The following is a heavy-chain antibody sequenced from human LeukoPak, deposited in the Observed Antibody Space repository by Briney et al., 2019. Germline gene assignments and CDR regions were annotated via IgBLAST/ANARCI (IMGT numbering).Heavy chain of an antibody. CDR1: GFTFDDYG. CDR2: INWNGGST. CDR3: AREGVPAAINVGFMDV. J-gene: IGHJ6*03. Sequence: GGSLRLSCAASGFTFDDYGMGWVRQAPGKGLEWVSGINWNGGSTGYADSVKGRFTISRDNAKNSLYLQMNSLRAEDTALYYCAREGVPAAINVGFMDVWGKGTTVTVSS. V-gene: IGHV3-20*04. D-gene: IGHD2-2*01.